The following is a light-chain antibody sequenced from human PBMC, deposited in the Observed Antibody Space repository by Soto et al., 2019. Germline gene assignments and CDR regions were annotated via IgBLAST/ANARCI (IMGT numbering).Light chain of an antibody. J-gene: IGKJ2*01. CDR2: KVS. Sequence: DALLTQSPLSLPVTLGQPATISCRSSQRLASREGNTYLNWFQQRPGQSPRRLIYKVSNRDSGVPDKFSGSGSGKDFTLKISRLEAEDVGVYYCMQGTHWPYTFGQGTKLEIK. CDR3: MQGTHWPYT. V-gene: IGKV2-30*01. CDR1: QRLASREGNTY.